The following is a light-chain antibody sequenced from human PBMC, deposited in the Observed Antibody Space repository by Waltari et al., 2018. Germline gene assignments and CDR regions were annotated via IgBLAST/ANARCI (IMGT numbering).Light chain of an antibody. J-gene: IGLJ2*01. CDR3: SAYTSRGTLK. Sequence: QSALTQPASVSGSPGQSITISCTGTSDDIGAYSYVTWYHQRPGKVPKLIIYDLTERPSGVSNRFSGSKSGSTASPTVSGLQAEDEGLFYCSAYTSRGTLKFGGGTRVTVL. CDR2: DLT. V-gene: IGLV2-14*03. CDR1: SDDIGAYSY.